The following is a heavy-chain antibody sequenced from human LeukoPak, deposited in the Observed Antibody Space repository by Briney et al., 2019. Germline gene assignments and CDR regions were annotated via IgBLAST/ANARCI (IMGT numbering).Heavy chain of an antibody. CDR2: IIPSLGTA. CDR3: ARDRPYSSSWHDAFDI. Sequence: SVKVSCKASGGTFSSYAISWVRQAPGQGLEWMGGIIPSLGTANYAQKFKGRVTITADKSTSTAYMELSSLRSEDTAVYYCARDRPYSSSWHDAFDIWGQGTMVTVSS. D-gene: IGHD6-13*01. CDR1: GGTFSSYA. J-gene: IGHJ3*02. V-gene: IGHV1-69*06.